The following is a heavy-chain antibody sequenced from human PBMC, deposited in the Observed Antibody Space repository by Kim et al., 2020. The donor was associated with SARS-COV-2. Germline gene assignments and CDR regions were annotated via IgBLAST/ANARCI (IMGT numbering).Heavy chain of an antibody. CDR1: GYTLTELS. D-gene: IGHD2-15*01. Sequence: ASVKVSCKVSGYTLTELSMHWVRQAPGKGLEWMGGFDPEDGETIYAQKFQGRVTMTEDTSTYTASMELSSLRSEDTAVYYCATGPPYCSGGSCSLWFDPWGQGTLVTVSS. V-gene: IGHV1-24*01. CDR2: FDPEDGET. CDR3: ATGPPYCSGGSCSLWFDP. J-gene: IGHJ5*02.